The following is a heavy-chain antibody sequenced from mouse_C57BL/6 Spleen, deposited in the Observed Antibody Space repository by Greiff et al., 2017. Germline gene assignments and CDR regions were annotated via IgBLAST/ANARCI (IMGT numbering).Heavy chain of an antibody. CDR1: GYTFTNYW. J-gene: IGHJ4*01. CDR2: IYPGGGYT. D-gene: IGHD1-1*01. Sequence: LVESGAELVRPGTSVKMSYKASGYTFTNYWIGWAKQTPGHGLEWIGDIYPGGGYTTYNEKFKGKATLTADKSSSTAYMRLSSLTSEDSAIYYCERSRYYDNSYNGYALDDWGQGASVTVSS. V-gene: IGHV1-63*01. CDR3: ERSRYYDNSYNGYALDD.